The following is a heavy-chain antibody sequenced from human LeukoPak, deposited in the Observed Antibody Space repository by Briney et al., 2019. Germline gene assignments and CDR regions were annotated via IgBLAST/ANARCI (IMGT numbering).Heavy chain of an antibody. V-gene: IGHV3-11*04. J-gene: IGHJ6*04. CDR3: AELGITMIGGV. D-gene: IGHD3-10*02. CDR2: ISSSGSTI. CDR1: GFTFSNAW. Sequence: GGSLRLSCAASGFTFSNAWMSWVRQAPGKGLEWVSYISSSGSTIYYADSVKGRFTISRDNAKNSLYLQMNSLRAEDAAVYYCAELGITMIGGVWGKGTTVTISS.